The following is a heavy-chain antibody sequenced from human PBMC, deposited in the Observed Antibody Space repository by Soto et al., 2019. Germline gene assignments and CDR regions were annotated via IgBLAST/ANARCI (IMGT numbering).Heavy chain of an antibody. J-gene: IGHJ4*02. CDR3: ARAPLGYYDFWSGYYREDDYFDY. Sequence: ASVKVSCKASGYTFTSYAMHWVRQAPGQRLEWMGWINAGNGNTKYSQKFQGRVTITRDTSASTAYMELSSLRSEDTAVYYCARAPLGYYDFWSGYYREDDYFDYWGQGTVVTVSS. D-gene: IGHD3-3*01. CDR1: GYTFTSYA. CDR2: INAGNGNT. V-gene: IGHV1-3*01.